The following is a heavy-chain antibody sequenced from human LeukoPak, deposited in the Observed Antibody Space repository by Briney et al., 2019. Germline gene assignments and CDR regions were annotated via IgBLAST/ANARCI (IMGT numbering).Heavy chain of an antibody. V-gene: IGHV4-59*01. CDR1: GGSITNYY. D-gene: IGHD2-21*02. CDR3: ARDAVTYDAFDI. Sequence: SETLSLTCTVSGGSITNYYWNWIRQPPGKGLEWIGYVFYSGSTNYNPSLKSRVTISVDTSKNQFSLKLTSVTAADTALCYCARDAVTYDAFDIWGQGTMVTVSS. CDR2: VFYSGST. J-gene: IGHJ3*02.